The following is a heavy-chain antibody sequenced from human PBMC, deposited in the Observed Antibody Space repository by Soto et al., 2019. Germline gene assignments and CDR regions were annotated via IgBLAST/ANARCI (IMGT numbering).Heavy chain of an antibody. CDR3: ARGGPGAWYFDY. CDR2: SYHSGST. V-gene: IGHV4-4*02. CDR1: SGSISSNNW. J-gene: IGHJ4*02. Sequence: QVQLQESGPGLVKPSGTLSLTCAVSSGSISSNNWWSWVRQPPGKGLEWIGESYHSGSTNYNPSLESRVTISIDKSKDQFSLKLSSVTAADTALYYCARGGPGAWYFDYWGQGTLVTVSS.